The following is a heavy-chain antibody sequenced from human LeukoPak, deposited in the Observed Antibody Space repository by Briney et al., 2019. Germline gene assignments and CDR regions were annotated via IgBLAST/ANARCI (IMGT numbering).Heavy chain of an antibody. D-gene: IGHD3-22*01. Sequence: GGSLRLSCEASGFTFSIYDMYWVRQAPGRGLEWVSGISGSGGSTYYTDSVKGRFTISRDNSKNTLYLQMNSLRAEDTAVYYCAKLASYDSSGYSPNYFDYWGQGTLVTVSS. CDR2: ISGSGGST. CDR3: AKLASYDSSGYSPNYFDY. J-gene: IGHJ4*02. V-gene: IGHV3-23*01. CDR1: GFTFSIYD.